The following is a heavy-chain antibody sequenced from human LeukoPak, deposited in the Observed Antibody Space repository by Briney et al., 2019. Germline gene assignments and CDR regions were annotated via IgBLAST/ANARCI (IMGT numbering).Heavy chain of an antibody. Sequence: PGESLRLSCAASGFIVSRYWMSWVRQAPGKGLEWVADIKEDGSEKHCVDSVKGRFTISRDNAENSLYLQMNSLRAEDTAIYYCARDLGVCSGGTCYSVYDYWGQGTLVTVSS. CDR2: IKEDGSEK. J-gene: IGHJ4*02. CDR3: ARDLGVCSGGTCYSVYDY. V-gene: IGHV3-7*01. D-gene: IGHD2-15*01. CDR1: GFIVSRYW.